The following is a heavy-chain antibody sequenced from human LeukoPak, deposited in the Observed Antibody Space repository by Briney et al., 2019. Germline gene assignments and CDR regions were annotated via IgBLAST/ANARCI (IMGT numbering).Heavy chain of an antibody. J-gene: IGHJ4*02. CDR1: GFTFSSYA. CDR2: ISYDGSNK. V-gene: IGHV3-30-3*01. D-gene: IGHD6-13*01. CDR3: ARDLDTSSSWYAGVDY. Sequence: PGGSLRLSCAASGFTFSSYAMHRVRQAPGKGLEWVAVISYDGSNKYYADSVKGRFTISRDNSKNTLYLQMNSLRAEDTAVYYCARDLDTSSSWYAGVDYWGQGTLVTVFS.